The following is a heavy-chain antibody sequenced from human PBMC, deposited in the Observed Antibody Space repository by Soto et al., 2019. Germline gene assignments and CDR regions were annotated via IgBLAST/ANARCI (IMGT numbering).Heavy chain of an antibody. Sequence: PSETQSLTSTVSGGNIGSYYWSWIRQPPGKGLEWIGYIYYSGSTNYNPSLKSRVTISVDTSKNQFSLKLSSVTAADTAVYYCARVKQLVLDYWGQGTLVTVSS. CDR3: ARVKQLVLDY. J-gene: IGHJ4*02. D-gene: IGHD6-6*01. CDR2: IYYSGST. CDR1: GGNIGSYY. V-gene: IGHV4-59*01.